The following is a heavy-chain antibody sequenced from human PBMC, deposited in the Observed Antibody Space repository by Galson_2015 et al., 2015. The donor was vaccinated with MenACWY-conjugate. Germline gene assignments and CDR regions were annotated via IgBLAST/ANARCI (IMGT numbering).Heavy chain of an antibody. V-gene: IGHV6-1*01. CDR3: ARVRGGSHNWVDP. D-gene: IGHD2-15*01. J-gene: IGHJ5*02. CDR2: TYYRSKWYN. CDR1: GDSVSSHSAA. Sequence: CAISGDSVSSHSAAWNWFRQSPSRGLEWLGRTYYRSKWYNDYAVSVKSRITINPDTSKNQFSLHLNSVTPEDTAVYYCARVRGGSHNWVDPWGQGTLVTVSS.